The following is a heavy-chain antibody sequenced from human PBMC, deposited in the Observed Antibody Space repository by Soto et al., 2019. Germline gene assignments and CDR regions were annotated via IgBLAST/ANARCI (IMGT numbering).Heavy chain of an antibody. J-gene: IGHJ5*02. CDR2: INGDGSDT. D-gene: IGHD4-17*01. Sequence: EVQLVESGGGLVQSGGSLRLSCGASGFDFNNYWMHWVRQDPGKGLVWVSRINGDGSDTKYADSVKGRFTISRDNAKNTVYLQMNSLRAEDTAVYYCARDQTTGDWFDAWGQGTLVTVSS. V-gene: IGHV3-74*03. CDR1: GFDFNNYW. CDR3: ARDQTTGDWFDA.